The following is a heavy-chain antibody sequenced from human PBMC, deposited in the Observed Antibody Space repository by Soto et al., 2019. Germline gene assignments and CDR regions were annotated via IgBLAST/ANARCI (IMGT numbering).Heavy chain of an antibody. D-gene: IGHD3-3*01. CDR1: GRTFRSYA. V-gene: IGHV3-23*01. Sequence: GSLRLSCVVSGRTFRSYAMSWVRQAPGKGLEWVSGISGGGAGTYYADSVKGRFTISRDPSTTTLFLDMYSLGAEDTAIYYCAKGRKPDHDDGLCAFDSWGQGVLVTVSS. J-gene: IGHJ4*02. CDR3: AKGRKPDHDDGLCAFDS. CDR2: ISGGGAGT.